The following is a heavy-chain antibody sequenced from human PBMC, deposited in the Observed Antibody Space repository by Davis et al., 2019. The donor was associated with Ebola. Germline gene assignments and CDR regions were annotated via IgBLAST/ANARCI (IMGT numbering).Heavy chain of an antibody. Sequence: SETLSLTCAVYGGSFSGYYWSWIRQPPGKGLEWIGEINHSGSTNYNPSLKSRVTISVDTSKNQFSLKLSSVTAADTAVYYCARARIAAAGTPYYYYYGMDVWGQGTTVTVSS. CDR3: ARARIAAAGTPYYYYYGMDV. J-gene: IGHJ6*02. D-gene: IGHD6-13*01. CDR1: GGSFSGYY. CDR2: INHSGST. V-gene: IGHV4-34*01.